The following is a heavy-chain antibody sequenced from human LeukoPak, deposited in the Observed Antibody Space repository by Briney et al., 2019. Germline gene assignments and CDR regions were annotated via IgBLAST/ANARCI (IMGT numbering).Heavy chain of an antibody. D-gene: IGHD1-1*01. CDR2: IYYSGNT. V-gene: IGHV4-39*01. J-gene: IGHJ5*02. CDR1: GGSMSSSSYY. Sequence: KPSETLSLTCTVSGGSMSSSSYYWGWIRQPPGKGLEWIGNIYYSGNTYYNPSLKSRVTISVDTSKNQFSLKLGSVTAADTAVYYCARLRRDYNWFDPWGQGTLVTVSS. CDR3: ARLRRDYNWFDP.